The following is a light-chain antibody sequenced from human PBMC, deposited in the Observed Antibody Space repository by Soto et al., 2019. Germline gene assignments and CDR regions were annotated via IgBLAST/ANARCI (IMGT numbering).Light chain of an antibody. Sequence: EIVLTQSPGTLSLSPGERATLSCRTSQSVSSSYLAWYQQKPGQAPRLLIYDTSDRATGIPDWFSASGSGTAFTGTISSLEPDADAVYFCQRDGTSALFGHGTKVDIK. CDR3: QRDGTSAL. V-gene: IGKV3-20*01. J-gene: IGKJ1*01. CDR2: DTS. CDR1: QSVSSSY.